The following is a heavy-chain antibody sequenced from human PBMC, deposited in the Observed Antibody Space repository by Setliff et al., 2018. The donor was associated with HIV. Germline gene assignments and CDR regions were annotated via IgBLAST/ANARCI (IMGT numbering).Heavy chain of an antibody. CDR1: AYTFTDYY. J-gene: IGHJ4*01. D-gene: IGHD3-10*01. Sequence: ASVKVSCKASAYTFTDYYIHWVRQAPGQGLEWMGWFNPNNGGANYARKFQGRVTMTRDTSISTAYMELSRLKSDDTAVYYCARGALLAVFDFDHWGHGTQVTVSS. CDR3: ARGALLAVFDFDH. V-gene: IGHV1-2*02. CDR2: FNPNNGGA.